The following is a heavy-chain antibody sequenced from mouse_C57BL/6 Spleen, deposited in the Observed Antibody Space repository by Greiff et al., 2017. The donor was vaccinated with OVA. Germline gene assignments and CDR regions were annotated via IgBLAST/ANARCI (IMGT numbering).Heavy chain of an antibody. CDR1: GFTFSDYY. J-gene: IGHJ1*03. CDR3: ARDEFFDV. Sequence: EVKVEESEGGLVQPGSSMKLSCTASGFTFSDYYMAWVRQVPEKGLEWVANINYDGSSTYYLDSLKSRFIISRDNAKNILYLQMSSLKSEDTATYYCARDEFFDVWGTGTTVTVSS. CDR2: INYDGSST. V-gene: IGHV5-16*01.